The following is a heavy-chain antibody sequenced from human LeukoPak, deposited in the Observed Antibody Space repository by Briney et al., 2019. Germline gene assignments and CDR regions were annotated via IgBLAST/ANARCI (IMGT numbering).Heavy chain of an antibody. Sequence: GGSLRLSCAASGFTFSSYAMHWVRQAPGKGLEWAAVISYDGSNKYYADSVKGRFTISRDNAKNSLYLQMNSLRAEDTAVYYCARLRYSSSWYDYWGQGTLVTVSS. D-gene: IGHD6-13*01. CDR3: ARLRYSSSWYDY. V-gene: IGHV3-30-3*01. CDR1: GFTFSSYA. CDR2: ISYDGSNK. J-gene: IGHJ4*02.